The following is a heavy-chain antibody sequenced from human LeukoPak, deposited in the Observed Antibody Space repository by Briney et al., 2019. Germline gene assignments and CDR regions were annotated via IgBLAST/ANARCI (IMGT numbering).Heavy chain of an antibody. J-gene: IGHJ4*02. CDR2: ISYDGSNQ. D-gene: IGHD4-17*01. CDR3: AKVPWTTAIRGAFDY. CDR1: GFTFSNYG. V-gene: IGHV3-30*18. Sequence: AGGSLRLSCAASGFTFSNYGMHWVRQAPGKGLEWVAAISYDGSNQYYADSVKGRFTISRDNSKNTLFLQVNSLRAEDTAVYYCAKVPWTTAIRGAFDYWGQGTLVTVSS.